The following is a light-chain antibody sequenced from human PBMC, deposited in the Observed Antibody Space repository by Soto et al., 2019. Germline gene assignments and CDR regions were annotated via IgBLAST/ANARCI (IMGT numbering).Light chain of an antibody. V-gene: IGKV3-15*01. J-gene: IGKJ4*01. CDR1: QGVGSN. CDR3: QQFNIWPLMLS. CDR2: DAS. Sequence: IVVTQSPATLSVSPGERATLSCRASQGVGSNLAWYQQRPGQAPRLLIYDASTRATGIPDRFSGSGSGTEFTLTISSLQSEDFAVYYCQQFNIWPLMLSFGGGTKLEMK.